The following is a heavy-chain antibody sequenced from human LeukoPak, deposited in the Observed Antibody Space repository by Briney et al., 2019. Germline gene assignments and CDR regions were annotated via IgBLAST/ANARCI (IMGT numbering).Heavy chain of an antibody. CDR1: GFTFSSYA. V-gene: IGHV3-48*02. D-gene: IGHD3-22*01. J-gene: IGHJ4*02. Sequence: GGSLRLSCAASGFTFSSYAMSWVRQAPGKGLEWVSYISSSSSTIYYADSVKGRFTISRDNAKNSLYLQMNSLRDEDTAVYYCARAKYYYDSSGYYSFDYWGQGTLVTVSS. CDR3: ARAKYYYDSSGYYSFDY. CDR2: ISSSSSTI.